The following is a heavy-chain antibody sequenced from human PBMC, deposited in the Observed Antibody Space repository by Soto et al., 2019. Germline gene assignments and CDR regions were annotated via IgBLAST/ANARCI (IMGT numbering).Heavy chain of an antibody. Sequence: QGQLVQSGPEVKKPGASVKVSCKASGYTFSRYGISWVRQAPGQGLEWMGWVSGYNGDTKYAQKVQGRVTMTIDTSTYTAYMELRSLTSDDTAKYYCAKNGQPPYYYYGMDDWGQGTTVTVSS. CDR2: VSGYNGDT. CDR1: GYTFSRYG. D-gene: IGHD2-8*01. CDR3: AKNGQPPYYYYGMDD. V-gene: IGHV1-18*01. J-gene: IGHJ6*02.